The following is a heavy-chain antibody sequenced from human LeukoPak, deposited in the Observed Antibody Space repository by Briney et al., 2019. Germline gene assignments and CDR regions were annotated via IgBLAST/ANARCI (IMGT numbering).Heavy chain of an antibody. J-gene: IGHJ3*02. CDR1: GFTFSSYA. CDR2: ISGSGGST. D-gene: IGHD1-26*01. CDR3: AKGRRWEPRRDAFDI. Sequence: GGSLRLSCAASGFTFSSYAMSWVRQAPGKGLEWVSAISGSGGSTYYADAVKGRFTISRDNSKNTLYLQMNSLRAEDTAVYYCAKGRRWEPRRDAFDIWGQGTMVTVSS. V-gene: IGHV3-23*01.